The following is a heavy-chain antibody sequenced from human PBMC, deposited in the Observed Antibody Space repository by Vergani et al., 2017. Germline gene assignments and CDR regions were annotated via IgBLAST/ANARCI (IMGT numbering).Heavy chain of an antibody. Sequence: QITWKDCGPTLVTSTQTHTLICTFSGFLPYTRGVSVPWIRKPPGKALDWLALIYWNDDQHYSPSLNNRVTRTKVTSKNQVVITMTNMDYVDIGTYYCVSXKTEGGTTGCFYPFYYYYYMDVGGKGTTVTVSS. CDR2: IYWNDDQ. CDR3: VSXKTEGGTTGCFYPFYYYYYMDV. J-gene: IGHJ6*03. D-gene: IGHD1-7*01. V-gene: IGHV2-5*04. CDR1: GFLPYTRGVS.